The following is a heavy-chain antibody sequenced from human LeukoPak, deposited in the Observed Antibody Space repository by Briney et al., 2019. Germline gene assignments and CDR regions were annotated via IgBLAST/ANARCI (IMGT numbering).Heavy chain of an antibody. Sequence: PGGSLRLSCAASGFTFSSYWMHWVRQAPGKGPVWVSLINSDGSTTNYADSVKGRFTISRDNAKNMVYLQVNSLSADDTDIYYCLRGSSGFDSWGQGTLVTVSS. CDR2: INSDGSTT. D-gene: IGHD6-19*01. J-gene: IGHJ4*02. V-gene: IGHV3-74*01. CDR3: LRGSSGFDS. CDR1: GFTFSSYW.